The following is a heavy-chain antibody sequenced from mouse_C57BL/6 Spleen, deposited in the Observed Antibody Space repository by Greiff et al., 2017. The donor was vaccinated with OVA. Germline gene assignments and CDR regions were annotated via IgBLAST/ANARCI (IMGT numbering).Heavy chain of an antibody. CDR3: ARFPYSYDFDY. V-gene: IGHV1-80*01. J-gene: IGHJ2*01. Sequence: QVQLQQSGAELVKPGASVKISCKASGYAFSSYWMNWVKQRPGKGLEWIGQIYPGDGDTNYNGKFKGKATLTADKSSSTAYMQLSSLTSEDSAVYFCARFPYSYDFDYWGQGTTLTVSS. D-gene: IGHD2-12*01. CDR2: IYPGDGDT. CDR1: GYAFSSYW.